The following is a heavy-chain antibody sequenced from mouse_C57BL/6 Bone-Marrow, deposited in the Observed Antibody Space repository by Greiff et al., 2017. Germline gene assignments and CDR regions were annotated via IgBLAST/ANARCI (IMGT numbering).Heavy chain of an antibody. CDR2: ISAGGSYT. CDR3: AKEGGFYAMDY. J-gene: IGHJ4*01. Sequence: EVQLVESGGGLVKPGGSLKLSCAASGFTFSSYAMSWVRQTPEKRLEWVATISAGGSYTYYPDNVKGRFTISRDNAKNNLYLQMSHLKSEDTAMYYGAKEGGFYAMDYWGQGTSVTVSS. V-gene: IGHV5-4*01. CDR1: GFTFSSYA.